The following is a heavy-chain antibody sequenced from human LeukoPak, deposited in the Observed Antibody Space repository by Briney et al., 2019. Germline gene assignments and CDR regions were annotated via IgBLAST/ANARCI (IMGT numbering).Heavy chain of an antibody. J-gene: IGHJ4*02. CDR3: ARVEYYYDSSGYFPPDY. CDR1: GYTFTSYG. V-gene: IGHV1-18*01. D-gene: IGHD3-22*01. CDR2: ISAYNGNT. Sequence: GASVTVSCQASGYTFTSYGISWVRQAAGRGLEWVGWISAYNGNTNYAQKLQGRVTMTTDTSTSTAYMELRSLRSDDTAVYYCARVEYYYDSSGYFPPDYWGQGTLVTVSS.